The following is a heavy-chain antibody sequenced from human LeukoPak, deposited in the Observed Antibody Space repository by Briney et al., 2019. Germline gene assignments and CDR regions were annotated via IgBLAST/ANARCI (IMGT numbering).Heavy chain of an antibody. CDR1: GFTFSSYG. CDR2: ISYDGSNK. V-gene: IGHV3-30*18. CDR3: AKESGMATIHY. D-gene: IGHD5-24*01. J-gene: IGHJ4*02. Sequence: GRSLRLSCAASGFTFSSYGMHWVRQAPGKGLEWVAVISYDGSNKYYADSVKGRFTISRDNSKNTLYLQMNSLRAEDTAVYYCAKESGMATIHYWGQGTLVTVSS.